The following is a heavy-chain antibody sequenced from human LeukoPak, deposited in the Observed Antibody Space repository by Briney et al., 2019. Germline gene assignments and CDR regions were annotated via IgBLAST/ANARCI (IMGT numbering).Heavy chain of an antibody. V-gene: IGHV1-18*01. CDR1: GYTFTSYG. Sequence: GASVKVSCKASGYTFTSYGISWVRQAPGQGLEWMGWISAYNGDTKYAQNLQGRVTLTTDTSTGTAYMELRSLTSDDTALYYCARDRGWKWYDAFDIWGQGTMVTVPS. CDR3: ARDRGWKWYDAFDI. J-gene: IGHJ3*02. D-gene: IGHD2-15*01. CDR2: ISAYNGDT.